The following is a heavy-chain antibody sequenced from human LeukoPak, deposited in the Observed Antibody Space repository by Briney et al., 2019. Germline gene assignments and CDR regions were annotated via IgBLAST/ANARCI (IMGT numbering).Heavy chain of an antibody. CDR2: IYHSGST. CDR1: GGSISSYY. CDR3: ARATYDSSGITTCWFDP. D-gene: IGHD3-22*01. Sequence: SETLSLTCTVSGGSISSYYWSWIRQPPGKGLEWIGYIYHSGSTNYNPSLKSRVTISVDTSKNQFSLKLSSVTAADTAVYYCARATYDSSGITTCWFDPWGQGTLVTVSS. V-gene: IGHV4-59*01. J-gene: IGHJ5*02.